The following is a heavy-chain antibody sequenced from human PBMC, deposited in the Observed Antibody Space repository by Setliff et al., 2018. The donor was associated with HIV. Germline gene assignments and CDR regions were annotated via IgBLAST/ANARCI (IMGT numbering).Heavy chain of an antibody. CDR2: IYGGGTT. CDR1: GFTVSSNY. J-gene: IGHJ6*02. Sequence: VGSLRLSCAASGFTVSSNYMSWVRQAPGKGLEWVSVIYGGGTTHYADSVKGRFTISRDNSKNTVYLQMNSLRVEDTAVYYCVRDITTCWDVWGQGTTVTVSS. D-gene: IGHD1-20*01. V-gene: IGHV3-66*02. CDR3: VRDITTCWDV.